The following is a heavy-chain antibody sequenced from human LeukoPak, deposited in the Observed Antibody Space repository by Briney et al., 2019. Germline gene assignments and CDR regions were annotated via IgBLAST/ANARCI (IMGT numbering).Heavy chain of an antibody. V-gene: IGHV4-4*02. J-gene: IGHJ4*02. CDR3: ARDLRTAEILDC. CDR1: GGSISSSNW. D-gene: IGHD1-14*01. Sequence: TSETLSLTCAVSGGSISSSNWWSWVRQPPGKGLEWIGEIYHSGSTYYNPSLKSRVTISVDTSKNQFSLKLTSVTAADTAVYYCARDLRTAEILDCWGQGTLVTVSS. CDR2: IYHSGST.